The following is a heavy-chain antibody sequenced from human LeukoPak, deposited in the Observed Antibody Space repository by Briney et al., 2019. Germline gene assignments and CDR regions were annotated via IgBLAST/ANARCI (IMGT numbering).Heavy chain of an antibody. CDR2: IYYIGTA. CDR1: GDSISIGDYR. D-gene: IGHD2-15*01. CDR3: ARHECGGSCYPEDY. Sequence: SETLSLTCSVSGDSISIGDYRWSWIRQSPGKGLEWIGYIYYIGTAYYNPSLRSRVALSVDTSKNQFSLKLSSVTAADTAVYYCARHECGGSCYPEDYWGQGTLVTVSS. V-gene: IGHV4-30-4*01. J-gene: IGHJ4*02.